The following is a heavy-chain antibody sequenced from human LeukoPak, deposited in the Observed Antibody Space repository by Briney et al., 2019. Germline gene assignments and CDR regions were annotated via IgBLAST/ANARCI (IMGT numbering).Heavy chain of an antibody. CDR2: VFHTGDI. CDR3: ARHPFATPFDH. J-gene: IGHJ4*02. V-gene: IGHV4-59*08. Sequence: PSETLSLTCAVSGDSIGSFYWSWIRQPPGKGLEWIGYVFHTGDINYNPSLKSRVTASLDTSKNQIALRLTSVTAADTAVYYCARHPFATPFDHWGRGILVTVSS. CDR1: GDSIGSFY.